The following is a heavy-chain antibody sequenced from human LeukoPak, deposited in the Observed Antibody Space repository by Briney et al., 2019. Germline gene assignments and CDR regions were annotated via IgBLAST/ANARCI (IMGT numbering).Heavy chain of an antibody. D-gene: IGHD4-17*01. Sequence: SETLSLTCAVYGGSFSGYYWSWIRQPPGKGLEWIGEINHSGSTNYNPSLKSRVTISVDTSKNQFSLKLSSVTAADTAVYYCARHATVIYYFDYWGRGTLVTVSS. CDR1: GGSFSGYY. CDR2: INHSGST. V-gene: IGHV4-34*01. J-gene: IGHJ4*02. CDR3: ARHATVIYYFDY.